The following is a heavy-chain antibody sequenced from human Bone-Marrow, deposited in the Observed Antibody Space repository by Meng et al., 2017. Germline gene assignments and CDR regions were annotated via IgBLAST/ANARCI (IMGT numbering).Heavy chain of an antibody. Sequence: QVQLVGSGGGLVKPGGSLRISCAASGFTFSDYSMSWIRQAPGKGLEWISYISSSGNTIYYADSVKGRFTISRDNAKNSLYLQMNGLRAEDTAVYYCAGDFDYWGQGTLVTVSS. CDR1: GFTFSDYS. CDR2: ISSSGNTI. CDR3: AGDFDY. V-gene: IGHV3-11*04. J-gene: IGHJ4*02.